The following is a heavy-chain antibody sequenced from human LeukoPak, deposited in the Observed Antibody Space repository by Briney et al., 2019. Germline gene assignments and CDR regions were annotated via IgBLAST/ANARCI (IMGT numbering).Heavy chain of an antibody. CDR3: ARHPNSNWDY. D-gene: IGHD6-13*01. J-gene: IGHJ4*02. CDR1: GFTFRNYW. CDR2: INEGGNEK. Sequence: GGSLRLSCAASGFTFRNYWMSWVRQVPGKGLEWVVNINEGGNEKNYVDSVKGRFTASRDNAQNSLYLQMNSLRVEDTAVYYCARHPNSNWDYWGQGTLVTVSP. V-gene: IGHV3-7*03.